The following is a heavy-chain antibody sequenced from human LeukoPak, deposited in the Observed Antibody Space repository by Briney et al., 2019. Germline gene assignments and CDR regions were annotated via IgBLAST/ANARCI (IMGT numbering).Heavy chain of an antibody. J-gene: IGHJ4*02. D-gene: IGHD3-10*01. CDR1: GFTFGNYA. Sequence: AGSLRLSCGASGFTFGNYAMHWVRQTPGKGLEWVAFIRHVGNKEYYADSVKGRFTVSRDNSKNSLYLQMSSLTPEDTAVYYCVKDRHDSASYYFDFWGQGTLVSVTS. V-gene: IGHV3-30*02. CDR2: IRHVGNKE. CDR3: VKDRHDSASYYFDF.